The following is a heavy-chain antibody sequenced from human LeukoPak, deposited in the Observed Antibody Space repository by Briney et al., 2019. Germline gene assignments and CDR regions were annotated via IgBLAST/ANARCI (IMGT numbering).Heavy chain of an antibody. V-gene: IGHV3-7*01. CDR3: AREVSYYYYYMDV. D-gene: IGHD4-23*01. CDR1: GFTFSNYW. J-gene: IGHJ6*03. Sequence: GGSLRLSCVASGFTFSNYWMSWVRQAPGKGLEWVANIKQDGSEKYYVDSVKGRFTISRDNAKNSLYLQMNSLRAEDAAVYYCAREVSYYYYYMDVWGKGTTVTVSS. CDR2: IKQDGSEK.